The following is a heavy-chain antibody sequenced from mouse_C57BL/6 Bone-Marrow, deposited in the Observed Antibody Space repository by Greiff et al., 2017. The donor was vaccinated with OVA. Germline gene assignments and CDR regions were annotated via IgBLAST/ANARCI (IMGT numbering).Heavy chain of an antibody. CDR3: ASMITTGWFAY. CDR1: GFSLTSYG. Sequence: VQLQQSGPGLVQPSQSLSITCTVSGFSLTSYGVHWVRQSPGKGLEWLGVIWSGGSTDYNAAFISRLSISKDNSKSQVFFKMNSLQADDTAIYYCASMITTGWFAYWGQGTLVTVSA. D-gene: IGHD2-4*01. CDR2: IWSGGST. V-gene: IGHV2-2*01. J-gene: IGHJ3*01.